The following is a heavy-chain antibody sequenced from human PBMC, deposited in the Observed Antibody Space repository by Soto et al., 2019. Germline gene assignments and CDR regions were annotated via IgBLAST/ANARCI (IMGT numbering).Heavy chain of an antibody. CDR2: ISGSGGST. D-gene: IGHD5-18*01. Sequence: GGSLRLSCAASGFTFSSYAMSWVRQAPGKGLEWVSAISGSGGSTYYADSVKGRFTISRDNSKNTLYLQMNSLRAEDTAVYYCAHEAVDTAMAHVDSYYSDGMDVWRQGTTVTVSS. CDR3: AHEAVDTAMAHVDSYYSDGMDV. J-gene: IGHJ6*02. V-gene: IGHV3-23*01. CDR1: GFTFSSYA.